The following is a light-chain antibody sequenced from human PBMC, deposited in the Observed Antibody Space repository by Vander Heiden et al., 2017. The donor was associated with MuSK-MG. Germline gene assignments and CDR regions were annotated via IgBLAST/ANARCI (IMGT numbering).Light chain of an antibody. CDR2: KVS. V-gene: IGKV2-30*01. J-gene: IGKJ1*01. CDR1: QSLADGVGNTY. Sequence: DVVMTQSPLSLPVTLGQPASISCRSSQSLADGVGNTYLDWFQQRPGQSPRCLIYKVSNRDTGVPDRFSGSGSGTDFTLKISRVEAEDVGVYYCMQDKNWPWTFGQGTKVEIK. CDR3: MQDKNWPWT.